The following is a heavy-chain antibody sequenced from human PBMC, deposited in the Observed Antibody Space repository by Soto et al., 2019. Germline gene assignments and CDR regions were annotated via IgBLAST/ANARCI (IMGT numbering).Heavy chain of an antibody. Sequence: ASVKIASKSSGYTFTNYFMALVLLAPGQGLEWMGIINPDGGGTSYAQQFQGRVIMTRDTSTSTVYMEMSSLRSEDTAVYYCAVGGNYLSMDVWGQGNTVT. CDR1: GYTFTNYF. V-gene: IGHV1-46*01. CDR3: AVGGNYLSMDV. D-gene: IGHD4-4*01. J-gene: IGHJ6*02. CDR2: INPDGGGT.